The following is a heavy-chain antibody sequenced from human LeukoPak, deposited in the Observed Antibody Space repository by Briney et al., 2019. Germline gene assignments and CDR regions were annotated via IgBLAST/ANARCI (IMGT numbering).Heavy chain of an antibody. CDR2: IYPGDSDT. J-gene: IGHJ4*02. Sequence: GESLKISCKGTGYSFTSYWIGWVRQMPGKGLEWMGIIYPGDSDTRYSPSFQGQVTISADKSISTAYLQWSSLKASDTAMYYYARTVRLQVDTVDYWGQGTLVTVSS. CDR1: GYSFTSYW. D-gene: IGHD5-18*01. V-gene: IGHV5-51*01. CDR3: ARTVRLQVDTVDY.